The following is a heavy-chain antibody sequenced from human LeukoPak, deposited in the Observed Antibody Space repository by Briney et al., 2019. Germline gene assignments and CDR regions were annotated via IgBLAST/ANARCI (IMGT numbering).Heavy chain of an antibody. D-gene: IGHD3-16*01. Sequence: GGSLRLSCAASGFTFTKYAMTWVRQAPGKGLQWVSIISSNGEIAYYADFVKGRFTISRDNSKNTLYLQMNSLRVEDTAIYYCVKGGWGDYWGQGTLVTVSS. V-gene: IGHV3-23*01. CDR1: GFTFTKYA. CDR2: ISSNGEIA. J-gene: IGHJ4*02. CDR3: VKGGWGDY.